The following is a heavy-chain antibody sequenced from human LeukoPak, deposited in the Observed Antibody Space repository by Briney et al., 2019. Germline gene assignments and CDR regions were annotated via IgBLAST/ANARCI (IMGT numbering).Heavy chain of an antibody. CDR2: IYQSETT. V-gene: IGHV4-38-2*01. J-gene: IGHJ4*02. D-gene: IGHD2-2*01. Sequence: SETLSLTCAVSGYSISSGYDWGWIRQPPGKGLDWIGSIYQSETTYYNPSLESRITISVDTSRNQFSLKVTSLGAAHMVLYYCARVYCTSFGCYNFDYWGQGALVTVSS. CDR3: ARVYCTSFGCYNFDY. CDR1: GYSISSGYD.